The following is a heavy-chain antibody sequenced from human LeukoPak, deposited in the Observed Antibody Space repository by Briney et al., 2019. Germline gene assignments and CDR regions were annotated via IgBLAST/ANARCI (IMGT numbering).Heavy chain of an antibody. CDR2: ISAYNGKT. D-gene: IGHD2-8*01. V-gene: IGHV1-18*01. CDR1: DYTFTNYC. Sequence: ASVKVSCKASDYTFTNYCVSWVRQAPGQGLEWMGWISAYNGKTYYAQKFQGRVTVTTDTSTSTAYMDLRSLRSDDTAVYYCARTNLDCKNGVCYDYWGQGTPVTVSS. CDR3: ARTNLDCKNGVCYDY. J-gene: IGHJ4*02.